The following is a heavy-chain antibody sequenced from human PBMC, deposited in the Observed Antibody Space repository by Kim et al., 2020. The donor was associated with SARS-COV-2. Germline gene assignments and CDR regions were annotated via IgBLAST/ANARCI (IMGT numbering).Heavy chain of an antibody. CDR3: ARAGITGTRDSDYGMDV. CDR2: ISSSGSTI. D-gene: IGHD1-20*01. Sequence: GGSLRLSCAASGFTFSSYEMNWVRQAPGKGLEWVSYISSSGSTIYYADSVKGRFTISRDNAKNSLYLQMNSLRAEDTAVYYCARAGITGTRDSDYGMDVWGQGTTVTVSS. CDR1: GFTFSSYE. J-gene: IGHJ6*02. V-gene: IGHV3-48*03.